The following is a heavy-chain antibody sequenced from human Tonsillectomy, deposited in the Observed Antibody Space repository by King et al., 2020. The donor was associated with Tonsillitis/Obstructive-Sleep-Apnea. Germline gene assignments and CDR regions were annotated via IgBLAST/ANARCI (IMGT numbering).Heavy chain of an antibody. CDR1: GGSISSSSYD. CDR3: AQKDV. CDR2: IFYSRST. Sequence: QLQESGPGLVKPSETLSLTCTVSGGSISSSSYDWGGLRQPPGKGLEWIGCIFYSRSTSYNPSLKSQVTISVDTSKNQFSLKLSSVTAADTAVYYCAQKDVWGKGTTVTVSS. J-gene: IGHJ6*04. V-gene: IGHV4-39*01.